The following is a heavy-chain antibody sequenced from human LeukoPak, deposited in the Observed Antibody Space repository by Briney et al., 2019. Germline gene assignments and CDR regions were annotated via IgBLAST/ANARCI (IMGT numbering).Heavy chain of an antibody. D-gene: IGHD4-23*01. J-gene: IGHJ4*02. CDR1: GFTFSSYG. CDR2: ISYDGSKK. Sequence: PGRSLRLSCAASGFTFSSYGMHWVRQAPGKGLEWVAVISYDGSKKYYADSVKGRFTISRDNSKNTLYLQMNSLRAEDTAVYFCAKEVHYGGPFDYWGQGTLVTVSS. CDR3: AKEVHYGGPFDY. V-gene: IGHV3-30*18.